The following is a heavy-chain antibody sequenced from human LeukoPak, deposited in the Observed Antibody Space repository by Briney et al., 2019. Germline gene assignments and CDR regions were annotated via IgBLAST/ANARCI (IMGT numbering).Heavy chain of an antibody. Sequence: GGSLRLSCAASGFTFSSYEMNWVRQAPGKGLEWVSYISRSGTAIYYADSVKGRFTISRDNAKNSLYLQMNSLRAEDTAVYYCARGRPYCSGGSCYYYYYGMDVWGKGTTVTVSS. CDR3: ARGRPYCSGGSCYYYYYGMDV. CDR2: ISRSGTAI. V-gene: IGHV3-48*03. CDR1: GFTFSSYE. J-gene: IGHJ6*04. D-gene: IGHD2-15*01.